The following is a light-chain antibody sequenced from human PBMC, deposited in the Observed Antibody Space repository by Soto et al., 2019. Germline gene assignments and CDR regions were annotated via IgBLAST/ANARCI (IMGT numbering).Light chain of an antibody. CDR1: QSVSSN. CDR2: GAS. J-gene: IGKJ2*02. CDR3: QQYNNWPPWT. V-gene: IGKV3-15*01. Sequence: EIVMTQSPATLSVSPGERATLSCRASQSVSSNLAWYQQKPGQAPRLLIYGASTRATGIPDRFSGSGSGTEFTLTISSLQSEDFAVYYCQQYNNWPPWTFGQGTKLEIK.